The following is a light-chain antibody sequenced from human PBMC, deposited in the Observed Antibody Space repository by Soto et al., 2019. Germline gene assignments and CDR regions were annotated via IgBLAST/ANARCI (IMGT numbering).Light chain of an antibody. Sequence: DIQMTQSPSTLSASVGDRVTITCRASQSISSWFAWYQQKPGKAPKLLIYDASSLESGVPSRFSGSGSGTEFTLTISSLQPDDFATYYCEQYNIYPSWTFGQGTKVEIK. CDR2: DAS. J-gene: IGKJ1*01. CDR1: QSISSW. V-gene: IGKV1-5*01. CDR3: EQYNIYPSWT.